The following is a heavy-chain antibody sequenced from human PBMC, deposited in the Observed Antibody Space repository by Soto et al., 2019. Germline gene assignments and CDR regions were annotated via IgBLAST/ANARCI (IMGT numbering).Heavy chain of an antibody. Sequence: PGGSLRLSCAASGFTFSSYAMSWVRQAPGKGLEWVSAISGSGGSTYYADSVKGRFTISRDNSKNTLYLQMNSLRAEDTAVYYCARSAVNYDCVWGSYYYYGMDVWGQGTTVTVSS. J-gene: IGHJ6*02. CDR1: GFTFSSYA. V-gene: IGHV3-23*01. D-gene: IGHD3-16*01. CDR3: ARSAVNYDCVWGSYYYYGMDV. CDR2: ISGSGGST.